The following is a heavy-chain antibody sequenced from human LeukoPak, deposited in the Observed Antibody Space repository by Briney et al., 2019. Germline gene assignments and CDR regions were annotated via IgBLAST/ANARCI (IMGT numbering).Heavy chain of an antibody. V-gene: IGHV3-33*06. CDR2: IWYDGSNK. CDR1: GFTFSSYG. D-gene: IGHD1-26*01. Sequence: GRSLRLSCAASGFTFSSYGMHWVRQAPGKGLEWVAVIWYDGSNKYYADSVKGRFTISRDNSKNTLYLKMNSLRAEDTAVYYCAKDCGSYDVGNYFYYWGQGTLVTVSS. CDR3: AKDCGSYDVGNYFYY. J-gene: IGHJ4*02.